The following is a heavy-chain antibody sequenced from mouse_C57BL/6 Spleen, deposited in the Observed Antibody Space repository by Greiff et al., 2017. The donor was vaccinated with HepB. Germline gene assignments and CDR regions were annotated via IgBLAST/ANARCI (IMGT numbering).Heavy chain of an antibody. Sequence: QVQLQQPGAELVKPGASLKMSGKASGYTFPSYWITWVRQRPGQGLGWIGDIYPGSGSTNYNEKFKSKATLTVDTSSSTAYMQLSSLTSEDSAVYYCARYRISITTVVDYWGQGTTLTVSS. CDR2: IYPGSGST. V-gene: IGHV1-55*01. D-gene: IGHD1-1*01. J-gene: IGHJ2*01. CDR1: GYTFPSYW. CDR3: ARYRISITTVVDY.